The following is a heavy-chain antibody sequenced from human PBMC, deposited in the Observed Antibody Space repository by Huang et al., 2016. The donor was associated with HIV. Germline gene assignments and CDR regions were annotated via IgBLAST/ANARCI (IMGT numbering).Heavy chain of an antibody. Sequence: QIQLVQSAAEVKKPGASVKVSCRASGYTFSTYGITWVRQAPGQGLEWMGWISAYNGERKFAQNFKGRLTMTTDTSTLTAYMELRSLRSDDTALYYCARKATVAAGIDYWGQGTLVTVSS. CDR2: ISAYNGER. J-gene: IGHJ4*02. CDR1: GYTFSTYG. D-gene: IGHD5-12*01. V-gene: IGHV1-18*01. CDR3: ARKATVAAGIDY.